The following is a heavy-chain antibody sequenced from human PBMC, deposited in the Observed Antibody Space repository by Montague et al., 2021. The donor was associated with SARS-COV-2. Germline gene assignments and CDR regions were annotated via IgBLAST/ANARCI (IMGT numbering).Heavy chain of an antibody. V-gene: IGHV4-39*07. CDR1: GGSISSSSYY. CDR3: ATASGSGSLGFHY. D-gene: IGHD3-10*01. CDR2: IYYSGST. J-gene: IGHJ4*02. Sequence: SETLSLTCTVSGGSISSSSYYWGWIRQPPGKGLEWIGSIYYSGSTYYNPSLKSRVTISLDTSNNHSSLKLSSVTAADTAVYYCATASGSGSLGFHYWGQGTLVLVSS.